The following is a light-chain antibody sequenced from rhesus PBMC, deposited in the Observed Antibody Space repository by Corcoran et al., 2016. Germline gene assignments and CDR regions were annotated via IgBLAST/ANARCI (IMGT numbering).Light chain of an antibody. V-gene: IGKV1-25*02. CDR1: RNIYIN. Sequence: SASVADRVTISCRASRNIYINVAWYQQKPGKAPKLLIYAASSLRTGIPSRFSGSGSGTDFTLTISSLQPDDSATYYCHHYYDKPTFGGGTKGELK. CDR3: HHYYDKPT. J-gene: IGKJ4*01. CDR2: AAS.